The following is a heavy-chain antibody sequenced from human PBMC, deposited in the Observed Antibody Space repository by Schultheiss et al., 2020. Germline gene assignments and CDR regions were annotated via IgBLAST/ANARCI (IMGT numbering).Heavy chain of an antibody. J-gene: IGHJ4*02. Sequence: WGSMRLSCAASGFTFSSSWMHWVCQAPEKGLEWVSLIYSGGSAYYADSVKGRFTISRDNSKNTLYLQMNSLRAEDTAVYYCARGYYYGSGAHPFDYWGQGTLVTVSS. CDR2: IYSGGSA. D-gene: IGHD3-10*01. V-gene: IGHV3-66*01. CDR3: ARGYYYGSGAHPFDY. CDR1: GFTFSSSW.